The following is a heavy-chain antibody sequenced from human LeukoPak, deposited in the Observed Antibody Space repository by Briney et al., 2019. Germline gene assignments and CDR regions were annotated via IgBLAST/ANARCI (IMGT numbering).Heavy chain of an antibody. V-gene: IGHV3-23*01. CDR3: AKDDHYYGSGTYNT. D-gene: IGHD3-10*01. Sequence: GGSLRLSCAASGFTFSSYAMSWVRQAPGKGLEWVSVISGSGGTTYYVDSVKGRFTISRDNSKNTLYLQMNSLRAEDTAVYYCAKDDHYYGSGTYNTWGQGTLVTASS. J-gene: IGHJ5*02. CDR1: GFTFSSYA. CDR2: ISGSGGTT.